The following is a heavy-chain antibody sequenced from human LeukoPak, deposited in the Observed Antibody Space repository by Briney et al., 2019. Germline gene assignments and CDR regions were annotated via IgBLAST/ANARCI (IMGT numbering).Heavy chain of an antibody. J-gene: IGHJ4*02. CDR2: ISSSSSYI. V-gene: IGHV3-21*01. D-gene: IGHD4-23*01. CDR3: ARVSTGGTDY. CDR1: GFTFDDHG. Sequence: GGSLRLSCAASGFTFDDHGMSWVRQAPGKGLEWVSSISSSSSYIYYADSVKGRFTISRDNAKNSLYLQINSLRAEDTAVYYCARVSTGGTDYWGQGTLVTVSS.